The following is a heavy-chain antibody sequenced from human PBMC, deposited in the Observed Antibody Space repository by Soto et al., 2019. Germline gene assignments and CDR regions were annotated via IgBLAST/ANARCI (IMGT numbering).Heavy chain of an antibody. Sequence: SVKVSCNASGGTFSSYAISLVRQAPGQGLEWMGGIIPIFGTANYAQKFQGRVAITADESTSTAYMELSSLRSEDTAVYYCARSRRVQPNNWNDVDVWFDPWGQGTLVTVSS. CDR3: ARSRRVQPNNWNDVDVWFDP. V-gene: IGHV1-69*13. D-gene: IGHD1-20*01. CDR1: GGTFSSYA. J-gene: IGHJ5*02. CDR2: IIPIFGTA.